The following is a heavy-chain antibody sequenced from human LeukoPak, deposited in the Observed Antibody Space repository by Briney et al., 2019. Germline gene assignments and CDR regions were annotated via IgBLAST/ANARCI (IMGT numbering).Heavy chain of an antibody. V-gene: IGHV3-30*18. CDR2: ISYDGSNK. CDR1: GFTFSSYG. CDR3: AKDASVWSSGPTDY. J-gene: IGHJ4*02. D-gene: IGHD6-19*01. Sequence: GGSLRLSCAASGFTFSSYGMHWVRQAPGKGLEWVAVISYDGSNKYYADSVKGRFTISRDNSKNTLYLQMNSLRAEDTAVYYCAKDASVWSSGPTDYWGQGTLVTVSS.